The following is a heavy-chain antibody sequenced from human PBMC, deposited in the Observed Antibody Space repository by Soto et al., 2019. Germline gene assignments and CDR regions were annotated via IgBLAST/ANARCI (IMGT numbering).Heavy chain of an antibody. CDR3: ARSVRLGDLSFRY. J-gene: IGHJ4*02. CDR2: IYYRGRT. CDR1: GGSISSGDYY. V-gene: IGHV4-30-4*01. Sequence: SETLSLTCTVSGGSISSGDYYWSWIRQPPGKGLEWIGYIYYRGRTYYNPSLKSRLTISLDTSKNQFSLKLTSVTVADTAVYYCARSVRLGDLSFRYWSQGTLVTVSS. D-gene: IGHD3-16*02.